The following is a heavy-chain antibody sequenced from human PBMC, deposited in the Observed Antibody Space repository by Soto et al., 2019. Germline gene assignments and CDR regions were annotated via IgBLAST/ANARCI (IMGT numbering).Heavy chain of an antibody. D-gene: IGHD6-19*01. CDR1: GYTFTRYD. J-gene: IGHJ4*01. Sequence: GAPLKVSCKAPGYTFTRYDINWVRQATGQGLEWMGWMNPNSGKTGYTQNFQGRVTMTRNTSINTAYMELSSLRSEDTAVYYCARFASSGWLFDYWGQGTRVTVSS. V-gene: IGHV1-8*01. CDR2: MNPNSGKT. CDR3: ARFASSGWLFDY.